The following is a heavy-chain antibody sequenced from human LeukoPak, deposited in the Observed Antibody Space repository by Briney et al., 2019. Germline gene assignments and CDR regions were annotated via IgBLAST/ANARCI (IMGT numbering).Heavy chain of an antibody. D-gene: IGHD3-22*01. Sequence: GWSLRLSCAASGFTFSNAWMSWVRQAPGKGLEWVGRIKSETDGGTTDDAAPVKGRFTISRDDSKNTLYLQMNSLKTEDTAVYYCTTDTGYYDSSGYTFDYWGQGTLVTVSS. CDR2: IKSETDGGTT. CDR1: GFTFSNAW. V-gene: IGHV3-15*01. J-gene: IGHJ4*02. CDR3: TTDTGYYDSSGYTFDY.